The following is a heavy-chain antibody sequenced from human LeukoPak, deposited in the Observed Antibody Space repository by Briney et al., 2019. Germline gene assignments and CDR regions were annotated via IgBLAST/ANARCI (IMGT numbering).Heavy chain of an antibody. V-gene: IGHV3-53*01. J-gene: IGHJ5*02. Sequence: GGSLRLSCAASGFTVSSNYMSWVRQAPGKGLEWVSVIYSGGSTYYADSVKGRFTISRDNSKNTLYLQMNSLRAEDTAVYYCAREYIVVVPAAPAPFDPWGQGTLVTVSS. CDR1: GFTVSSNY. CDR3: AREYIVVVPAAPAPFDP. D-gene: IGHD2-2*01. CDR2: IYSGGST.